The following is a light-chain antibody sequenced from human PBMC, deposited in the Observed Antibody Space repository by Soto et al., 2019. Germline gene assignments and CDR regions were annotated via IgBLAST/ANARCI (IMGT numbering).Light chain of an antibody. CDR1: QGLRRD. CDR3: QQYNDWPRP. CDR2: HAS. Sequence: EIMMTQSPDTLSVSPGEIVALSCRASQGLRRDFAWYQQKPGQVPRLLMYHASTRPPRIPARFSGSGSGTELTLTIRILQAEDFALYYYQQYNDWPRPFCQGTKVQIK. J-gene: IGKJ1*01. V-gene: IGKV3-15*01.